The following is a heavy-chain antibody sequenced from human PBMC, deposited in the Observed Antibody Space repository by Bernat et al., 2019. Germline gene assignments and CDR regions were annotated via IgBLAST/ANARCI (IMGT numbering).Heavy chain of an antibody. V-gene: IGHV3-23*01. Sequence: EVQLLESGGGLVQPGGSLRLSCAASGFTFSSYAMSWVRQAPGKGLEWVSAISGSGGSTYYADSVKGRFTISRDNSKNTLYLQMNSLRAEDTAVYYCAKEPPRKIFGDQHTSPDWFDPWGQGTLVTVSS. CDR1: GFTFSSYA. D-gene: IGHD3-3*01. CDR3: AKEPPRKIFGDQHTSPDWFDP. J-gene: IGHJ5*02. CDR2: ISGSGGST.